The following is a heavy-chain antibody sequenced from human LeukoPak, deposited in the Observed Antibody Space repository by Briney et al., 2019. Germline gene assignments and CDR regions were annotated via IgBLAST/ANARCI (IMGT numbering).Heavy chain of an antibody. CDR1: GGSISSYY. CDR3: ARTVGVMIVISRDLFQH. D-gene: IGHD2/OR15-2a*01. Sequence: SETLSLTCTVSGGSISSYYWSWIRQPPGKGLEWIGHIYYSGSTNYNPSLKSRVTISVDTSKNQFSLKLSSVTAADTAVYYCARTVGVMIVISRDLFQHWGQGTLVTVSS. J-gene: IGHJ1*01. V-gene: IGHV4-59*12. CDR2: IYYSGST.